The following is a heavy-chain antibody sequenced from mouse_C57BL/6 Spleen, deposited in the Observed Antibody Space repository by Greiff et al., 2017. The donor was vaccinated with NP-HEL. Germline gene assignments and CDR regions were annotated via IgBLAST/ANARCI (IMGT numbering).Heavy chain of an antibody. Sequence: EVQLVESGGGLVKPGGSLKLSCAASGFTFSDYGMHWVRQAPEKGLEWVAYISSGSSTIYYADTVKGRFTISRDNAKNTLFLQMTSLRSEDTAMYYCARLPTNRNYGVDYWGQGTSVTVSS. CDR2: ISSGSSTI. D-gene: IGHD2-5*01. CDR1: GFTFSDYG. J-gene: IGHJ4*01. V-gene: IGHV5-17*01. CDR3: ARLPTNRNYGVDY.